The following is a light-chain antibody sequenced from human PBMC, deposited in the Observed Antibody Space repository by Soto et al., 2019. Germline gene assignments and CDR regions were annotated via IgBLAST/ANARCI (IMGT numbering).Light chain of an antibody. CDR1: QSISDK. V-gene: IGKV3-15*01. CDR3: QQYNNWPPYP. Sequence: EVVMTQSPATLSVSPGERATLSCRASQSISDKLAWYQQKPGRAPRLLIYGASSRANVVTARFSGSGSGTEFTLTISSLQSADFAVYYCQQYNNWPPYPFGQGTKLEIK. J-gene: IGKJ2*01. CDR2: GAS.